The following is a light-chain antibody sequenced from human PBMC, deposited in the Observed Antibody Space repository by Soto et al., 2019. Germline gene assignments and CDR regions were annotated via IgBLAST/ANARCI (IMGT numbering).Light chain of an antibody. V-gene: IGKV3-11*01. J-gene: IGKJ5*01. Sequence: EIFFTQSPAPPSLSLWEIATLSFRASETIRGLLAWYQQRPGQPPRLLIYDTSNRATGIPARFSGSGSGTDFTLTISGLEPADLGVYYCQQRHNWPITFGQGTRLEI. CDR2: DTS. CDR1: ETIRGL. CDR3: QQRHNWPIT.